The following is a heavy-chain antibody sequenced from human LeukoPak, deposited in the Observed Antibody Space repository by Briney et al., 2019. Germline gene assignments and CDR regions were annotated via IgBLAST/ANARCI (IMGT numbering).Heavy chain of an antibody. CDR1: GGSISSGDYY. CDR3: ARGQMATTGADY. V-gene: IGHV4-30-4*08. J-gene: IGHJ4*02. CDR2: IYYSGST. Sequence: SETLSLTCTVSGGSISSGDYYWSWIRQPPGKGLEWIGYIYYSGSTYYNPSLKSRVTISVDTSKNQFSLKLSSVTAADTAVYYCARGQMATTGADYWGQGTLVTVSS. D-gene: IGHD5-24*01.